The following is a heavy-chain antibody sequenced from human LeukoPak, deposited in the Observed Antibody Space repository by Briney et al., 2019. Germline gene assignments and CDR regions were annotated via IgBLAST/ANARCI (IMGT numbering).Heavy chain of an antibody. CDR3: ARDSRWPRGAFDI. J-gene: IGHJ3*02. CDR1: GYTFTSYY. CDR2: INPSGGST. D-gene: IGHD4-23*01. Sequence: SVKVSCKASGYTFTSYYMHWVRQAPGQGLEWMGIINPSGGSTSYAQKFQGRVTMTRDTSTSTVYMELSSLRSEDTAVYYCARDSRWPRGAFDIWGQGTMVTVSS. V-gene: IGHV1-46*01.